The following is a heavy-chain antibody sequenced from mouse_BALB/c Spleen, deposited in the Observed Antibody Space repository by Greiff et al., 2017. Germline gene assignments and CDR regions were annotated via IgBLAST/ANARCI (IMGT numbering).Heavy chain of an antibody. CDR1: GFTFSDYY. CDR2: ISDGGSYT. Sequence: EVQGVESGGGLVKPGGSLKLSCAASGFTFSDYYMYWVRQTPEKRLEWVATISDGGSYTYYPDSVKGRFTISRDNAKNTLYLQMSSLKSEDTAMYYCARGYGDAMDYWGQGTSVTVSS. J-gene: IGHJ4*01. D-gene: IGHD2-14*01. CDR3: ARGYGDAMDY. V-gene: IGHV5-4*02.